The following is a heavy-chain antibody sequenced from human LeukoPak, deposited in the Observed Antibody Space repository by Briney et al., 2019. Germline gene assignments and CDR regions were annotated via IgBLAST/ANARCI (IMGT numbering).Heavy chain of an antibody. CDR3: ARVPGSGRNNWFDP. CDR1: GGSISSYY. J-gene: IGHJ5*02. CDR2: IYTSGST. Sequence: SETLSLTCTVSGGSISSYYWSWIRQPAGKGLEWIGRIYTSGSTNYNPSLKSRVTMSVDTSKNQFSLKLSSVTAADTAVYYCARVPGSGRNNWFDPWGQGTLVTVSS. D-gene: IGHD3-10*01. V-gene: IGHV4-4*07.